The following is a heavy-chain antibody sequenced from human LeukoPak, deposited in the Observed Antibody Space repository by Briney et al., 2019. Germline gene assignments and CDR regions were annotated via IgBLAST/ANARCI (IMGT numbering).Heavy chain of an antibody. CDR1: GFTFSSYA. J-gene: IGHJ4*02. CDR2: ISYDGSNK. V-gene: IGHV3-30*04. Sequence: GGSLRLSCAASGFTFSSYAMHWVRQLPGKGLEWGPVISYDGSNKYYADSVKGRFTISRDNSKNTLYLQMNSLRAEDTAVYYCARWAPYSSSWYFDYWGQGTLVTVSS. CDR3: ARWAPYSSSWYFDY. D-gene: IGHD6-13*01.